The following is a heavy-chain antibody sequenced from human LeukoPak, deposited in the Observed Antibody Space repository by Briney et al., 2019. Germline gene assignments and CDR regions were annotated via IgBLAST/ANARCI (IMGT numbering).Heavy chain of an antibody. CDR2: INPNSGST. D-gene: IGHD3-3*01. V-gene: IGHV1-2*07. CDR1: GYTYTRYD. CDR3: ARFLVSTYYYYCMDV. J-gene: IGHJ6*02. Sequence: GASVNVSCKAAGYTYTRYDKHSVRQAPGQGREWMGRINPNSGSTNYADNFKGRVTMTRDTSISTAYMEMSRLRAEGTAVYYCARFLVSTYYYYCMDVWGQGTTVTVSS.